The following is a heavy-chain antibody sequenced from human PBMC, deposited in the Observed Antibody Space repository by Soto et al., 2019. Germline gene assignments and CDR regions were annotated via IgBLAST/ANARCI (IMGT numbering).Heavy chain of an antibody. CDR2: IIPILVIA. Sequence: GSSVNVSCKASGVTFSIYTISWLRQAPVQGLECMGRIIPILVIANDXXKFQCRVXXTSDKSTSTAXMELSXLRSEDTGVYCCARWENDPTVTTDYWGQGTLVTVSS. D-gene: IGHD4-17*01. J-gene: IGHJ4*02. CDR1: GVTFSIYT. CDR3: ARWENDPTVTTDY. V-gene: IGHV1-69*02.